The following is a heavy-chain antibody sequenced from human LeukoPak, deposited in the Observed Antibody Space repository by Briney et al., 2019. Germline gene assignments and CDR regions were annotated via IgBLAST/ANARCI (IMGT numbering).Heavy chain of an antibody. D-gene: IGHD6-19*01. V-gene: IGHV1-24*01. CDR1: GYTLTELS. CDR3: ATYLAVAASFDY. CDR2: FDPEDGET. Sequence: ASVKVSCKVSGYTLTELSMHWVRQAPGKGLEWMGGFDPEDGETIYAQKFQGRVTMTEDTSTDTAYMELSSLGSEDTAVYYCATYLAVAASFDYWGQGTLVTVSS. J-gene: IGHJ4*02.